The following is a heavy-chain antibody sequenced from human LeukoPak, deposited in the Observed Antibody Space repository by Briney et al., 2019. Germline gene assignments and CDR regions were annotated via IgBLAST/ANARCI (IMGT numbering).Heavy chain of an antibody. CDR1: GGSISSGSYY. CDR3: ARDVKVAGWAEGHFDY. V-gene: IGHV4-39*07. Sequence: SQTLSLTCTVSGGSISSGSYYWGWIRQPPGKELEWIGSIYYSGSTYYNPSLKSRVTISVDTSKNQFSLKLSSVTAADTAVYYCARDVKVAGWAEGHFDYWGQGTLVTVSS. D-gene: IGHD6-19*01. CDR2: IYYSGST. J-gene: IGHJ4*02.